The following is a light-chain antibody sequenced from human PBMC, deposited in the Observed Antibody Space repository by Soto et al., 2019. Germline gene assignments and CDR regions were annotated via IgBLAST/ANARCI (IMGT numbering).Light chain of an antibody. J-gene: IGLJ1*01. CDR2: EVY. CDR3: SAHAGSNNPFA. CDR1: SSDIGAYNF. V-gene: IGLV2-8*01. Sequence: QSVLTQPPSASGSPGQSVTISCTGSSSDIGAYNFVSWYQQHPGKAPKVIISEVYKRPSGVPSRFSGSKAGNTASLTISGLQADHEADYYSSAHAGSNNPFAFGCGTKLTAL.